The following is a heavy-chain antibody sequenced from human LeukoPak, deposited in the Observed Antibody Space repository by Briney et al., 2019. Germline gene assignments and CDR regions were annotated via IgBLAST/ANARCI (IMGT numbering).Heavy chain of an antibody. CDR2: ISSSSSTI. D-gene: IGHD6-13*01. CDR1: GFTLSSYS. CDR3: ARGGYSSSWDDTDY. J-gene: IGHJ4*02. V-gene: IGHV3-48*02. Sequence: GGSLRLSCAXSGFTLSSYSMNWVRQAPGKGLEWVSYISSSSSTIYYADSVKGRFTISRDNAKNSLYLQMNSLRDEDTAVYYCARGGYSSSWDDTDYWGQGTLVTVSS.